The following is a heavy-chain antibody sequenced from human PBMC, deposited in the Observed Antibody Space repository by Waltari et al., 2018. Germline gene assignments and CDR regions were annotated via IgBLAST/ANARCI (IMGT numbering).Heavy chain of an antibody. CDR3: ATRTDIVVVIAEYYFDY. CDR1: GYTFTGYY. V-gene: IGHV1-24*01. CDR2: FDPEDGET. Sequence: QVQLVQSGAEVKKPGASVKVSCKASGYTFTGYYMHWVRQAPGKGLEWMGGFDPEDGETIYAQKFQGRVTMTEDTSTDTAYMELSSLRSEDTAVYYCATRTDIVVVIAEYYFDYWGQGTLVTVSS. J-gene: IGHJ4*02. D-gene: IGHD2-21*01.